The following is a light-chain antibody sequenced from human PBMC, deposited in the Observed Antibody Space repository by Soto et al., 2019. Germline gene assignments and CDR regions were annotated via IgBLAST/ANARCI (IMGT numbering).Light chain of an antibody. CDR1: SSDNGGYSY. J-gene: IGLJ2*01. Sequence: QSALTQPASVSGSPGQSITISCTGTSSDNGGYSYVSWYQQHPGKAPKLIIYEVSNRPSGVSNRFSGSKSGNTASLTISGLQAEDEADYSCSSYSGTSTPVVFGGGTKLTVL. V-gene: IGLV2-14*01. CDR3: SSYSGTSTPVV. CDR2: EVS.